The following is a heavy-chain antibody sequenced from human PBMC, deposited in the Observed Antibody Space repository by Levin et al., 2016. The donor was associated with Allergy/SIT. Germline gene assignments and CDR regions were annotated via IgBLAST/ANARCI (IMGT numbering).Heavy chain of an antibody. CDR3: AKSKIVVVPAARLDY. V-gene: IGHV3-30*18. D-gene: IGHD2-2*01. J-gene: IGHJ4*02. CDR1: GFTFSSYD. Sequence: GESLKISCAASGFTFSSYDMHWVRQAPGKGLEWVAVISYDGSNKYYADSVKGRFTISRDNSKNTLYLQMNSLRAEDTAVYYCAKSKIVVVPAARLDYWGQGTLVTVSS. CDR2: ISYDGSNK.